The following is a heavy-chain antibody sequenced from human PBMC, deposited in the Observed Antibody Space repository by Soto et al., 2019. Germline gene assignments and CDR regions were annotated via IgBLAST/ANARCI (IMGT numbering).Heavy chain of an antibody. D-gene: IGHD3-10*01. J-gene: IGHJ4*02. Sequence: EASVKVSCKASGYTFTSYGISWVRQAPGQGLEWMGWINPFNGSRIFAQSFQGRVTMTRDTSTSTVYMEVSSLRSEDTAVYYCSRVDPGETSPFDHWGQGILVTVSS. CDR3: SRVDPGETSPFDH. CDR1: GYTFTSYG. CDR2: INPFNGSR. V-gene: IGHV1-18*01.